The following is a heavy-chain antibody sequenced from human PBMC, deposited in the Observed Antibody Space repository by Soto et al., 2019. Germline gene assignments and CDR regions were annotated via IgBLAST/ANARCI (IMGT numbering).Heavy chain of an antibody. J-gene: IGHJ4*02. V-gene: IGHV3-11*05. CDR3: ARGHHRYSGYDYVDY. CDR2: ISSSSSYT. D-gene: IGHD5-12*01. CDR1: GFTFSDYY. Sequence: QVQLVESGGGLVKPGGSLRLSCVASGFTFSDYYMSWLRQAPGKGREWVSYISSSSSYTNYADSVKGRFTISRDNAKNSLDLQMNSMRAEDTAVYYCARGHHRYSGYDYVDYWGQGTLVTVSS.